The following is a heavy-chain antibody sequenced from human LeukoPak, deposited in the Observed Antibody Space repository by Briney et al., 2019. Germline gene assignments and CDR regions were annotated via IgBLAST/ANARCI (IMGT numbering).Heavy chain of an antibody. Sequence: GGSLRLSCAASGFTFSSYSMNWVRQAPGKGLEWVSSISSSSGYIYYADSVKGRFTISRDNAKNSLYLQMNSLRAEDTAVYYCAREGLRFLEWSLYYYYGMDVWGQGTTVTVSS. CDR2: ISSSSGYI. CDR1: GFTFSSYS. CDR3: AREGLRFLEWSLYYYYGMDV. V-gene: IGHV3-21*01. J-gene: IGHJ6*02. D-gene: IGHD3-3*01.